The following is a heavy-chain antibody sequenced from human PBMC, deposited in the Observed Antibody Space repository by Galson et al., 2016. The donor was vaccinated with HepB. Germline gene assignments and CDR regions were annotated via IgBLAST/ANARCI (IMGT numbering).Heavy chain of an antibody. CDR3: ARTGATGTTYIDY. CDR1: GDSISSGKYH. V-gene: IGHV4-39*02. CDR2: IFYTGNT. Sequence: SETLSLTCTVSGDSISSGKYHWGWIRQPPGKGLAWLGTIFYTGNTYYNPSLKSRLSIAVDKSKNTLSLNLTSVTAADTAFYYCARTGATGTTYIDYWGQGILVTASS. D-gene: IGHD1/OR15-1a*01. J-gene: IGHJ4*02.